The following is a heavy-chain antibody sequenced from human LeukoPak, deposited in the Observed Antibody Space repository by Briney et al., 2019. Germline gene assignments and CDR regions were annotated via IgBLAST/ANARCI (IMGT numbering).Heavy chain of an antibody. V-gene: IGHV4-61*02. CDR2: IYTSGST. D-gene: IGHD6-6*01. CDR3: GSARGY. J-gene: IGHJ4*02. Sequence: SQTLSLTCTVSGGSISSGSYYWNWIRQPAGKGLEWIGRIYTSGSTNYNPSLKNRVTISVDTSKNQFSLKLSSVIAADTAVYYCGSARGYWGQGTLVTVSS. CDR1: GGSISSGSYY.